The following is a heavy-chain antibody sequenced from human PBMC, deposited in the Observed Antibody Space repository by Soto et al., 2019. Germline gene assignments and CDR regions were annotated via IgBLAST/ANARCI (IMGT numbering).Heavy chain of an antibody. CDR3: AGRCRGSNCFSSCALDV. V-gene: IGHV5-10-1*01. D-gene: IGHD2-15*01. CDR1: GYSFTSNW. CDR2: FDPSDSHS. Sequence: GESLKIFCKGSGYSFTSNWINWVRQMPGKGLEWMGRFDPSDSHSNYNPSFQGHVTISPDKSPSPAYLQRNSLKASDTASYYCAGRCRGSNCFSSCALDVWGQGTTVTVSS. J-gene: IGHJ6*02.